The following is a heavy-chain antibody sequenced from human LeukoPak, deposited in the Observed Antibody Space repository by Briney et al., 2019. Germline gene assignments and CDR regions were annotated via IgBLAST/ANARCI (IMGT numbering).Heavy chain of an antibody. CDR1: GFTFSRYS. CDR2: ISYSSMTI. Sequence: GGPLRLSCAASGFTFSRYSMNWVRQAPGKGLEWVSYISYSSMTIYYADSVKGRFTVSRDNAKTSLYVQMNSLRDEDTAVYYCARSGVGPTPYYYNGMDVWGQGTTVTVSS. V-gene: IGHV3-48*02. J-gene: IGHJ6*02. CDR3: ARSGVGPTPYYYNGMDV. D-gene: IGHD1-26*01.